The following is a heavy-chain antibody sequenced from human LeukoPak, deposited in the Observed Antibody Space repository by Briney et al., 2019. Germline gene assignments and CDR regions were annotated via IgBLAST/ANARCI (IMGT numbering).Heavy chain of an antibody. CDR1: GFTFSSYA. V-gene: IGHV3-23*01. D-gene: IGHD3/OR15-3a*01. J-gene: IGHJ2*01. CDR2: ISGSGGKT. Sequence: GGSLRLSCAASGFTFSSYAMSWVRQAPGKGLEWGSGISGSGGKTYYADSVKGRFTISRDNFKNTLYLQMNSLRAEDTAVYYCAKDWTGTKPFDLWGRGTLATVSS. CDR3: AKDWTGTKPFDL.